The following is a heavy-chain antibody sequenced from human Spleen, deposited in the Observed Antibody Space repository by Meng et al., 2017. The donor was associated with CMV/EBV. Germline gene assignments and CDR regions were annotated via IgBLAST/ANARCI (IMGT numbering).Heavy chain of an antibody. J-gene: IGHJ5*02. V-gene: IGHV6-1*01. D-gene: IGHD6-13*01. CDR3: ARDPLAPGSSWYPNWFDP. Sequence: QVQLQQSGPGLVKPSQTLSLTCAISWDTVSSNSAAWNWIRQSPSRGLEWLGRTYYRSKWYNDYAVSVKSRITINPDTSKNQFSLQLNSVTPEDTAVYYCARDPLAPGSSWYPNWFDPWGQGTLVTVSS. CDR2: TYYRSKWYN. CDR1: WDTVSSNSAA.